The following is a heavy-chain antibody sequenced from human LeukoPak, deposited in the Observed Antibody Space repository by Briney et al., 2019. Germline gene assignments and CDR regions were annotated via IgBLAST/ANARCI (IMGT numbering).Heavy chain of an antibody. CDR1: GFTFSDYY. CDR3: ARYNSGGYFPDY. Sequence: GGSLRLSCAASGFTFSDYYMSWIRQAPGKGLEWVSYISSSGSTLYYADSMKGRFTISRDNAKNSLFLQMISLRAEDTAVYYCARYNSGGYFPDYWGQGTLVTVSS. D-gene: IGHD3-22*01. V-gene: IGHV3-11*01. J-gene: IGHJ4*02. CDR2: ISSSGSTL.